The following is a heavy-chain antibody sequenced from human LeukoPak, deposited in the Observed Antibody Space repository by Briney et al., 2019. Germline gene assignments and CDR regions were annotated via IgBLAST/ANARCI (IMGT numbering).Heavy chain of an antibody. D-gene: IGHD3-16*01. Sequence: GSSVKVSCKASGGTFSSYAISWVRQAPGQGLEWMGGIIPIFGTANYAQKFQGRVTITADKSTSTAYMELSSLRAEDTAVYFCARNRESYWVPELDYWGQGTLVTVSS. J-gene: IGHJ4*02. CDR2: IIPIFGTA. CDR1: GGTFSSYA. V-gene: IGHV1-69*06. CDR3: ARNRESYWVPELDY.